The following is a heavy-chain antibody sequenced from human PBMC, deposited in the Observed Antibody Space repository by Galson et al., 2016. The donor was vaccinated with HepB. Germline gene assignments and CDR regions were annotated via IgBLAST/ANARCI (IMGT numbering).Heavy chain of an antibody. V-gene: IGHV3-23*01. D-gene: IGHD1-1*01. CDR1: GFTFNNFA. J-gene: IGHJ4*02. CDR2: ISSGGDAT. Sequence: SLRLSCAAPGFTFNNFAMNWVRQAPGKGLEWVSGISSGGDATYYADSVKGRFTISRDNSKNTLSLQMNSPRAEDTAVYYCAKGRVQFFHFFDYWGQGSLVTVSS. CDR3: AKGRVQFFHFFDY.